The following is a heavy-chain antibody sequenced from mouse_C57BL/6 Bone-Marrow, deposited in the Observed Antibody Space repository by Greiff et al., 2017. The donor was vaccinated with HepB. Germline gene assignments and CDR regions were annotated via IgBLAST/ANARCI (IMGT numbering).Heavy chain of an antibody. D-gene: IGHD1-1*02. V-gene: IGHV1-82*01. CDR1: GYAFSSSW. CDR3: ARMYYPSDY. Sequence: QVQLQQSGPELVKPGASVKISCKASGYAFSSSWMNWVKQRPGKGLEWIGRIYPGDGDTNYNGKFKGKATLTADKSSSTAHMQLSSLTSEDSAVYFCARMYYPSDYWGQGTTLTVSS. J-gene: IGHJ2*01. CDR2: IYPGDGDT.